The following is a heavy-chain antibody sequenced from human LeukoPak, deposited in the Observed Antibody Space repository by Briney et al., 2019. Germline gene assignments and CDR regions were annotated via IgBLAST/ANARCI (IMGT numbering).Heavy chain of an antibody. J-gene: IGHJ5*02. CDR1: GFTFYNYA. Sequence: GGSLRLSCAASGFTFYNYAMSWVRQAPGKGLEWVSTISGSGGNTYYADSVKGRFTISRDNSENTPYLQMNSLRAEDTAVYYCAKPLGYCTGGVCYSNYFDPWGQGTLVTVSS. D-gene: IGHD2-8*02. CDR3: AKPLGYCTGGVCYSNYFDP. CDR2: ISGSGGNT. V-gene: IGHV3-23*01.